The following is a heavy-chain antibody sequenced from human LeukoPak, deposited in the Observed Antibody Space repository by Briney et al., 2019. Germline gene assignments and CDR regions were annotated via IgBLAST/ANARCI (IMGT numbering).Heavy chain of an antibody. CDR3: ARKGLPDY. D-gene: IGHD2-15*01. V-gene: IGHV3-66*01. J-gene: IGHJ4*02. CDR1: GFTFSSDW. CDR2: IYSGGST. Sequence: GGSLRLSCAASGFTFSSDWMSWVRQAPGKGLEWVSVIYSGGSTYYADSVKGRFTISRDDSKNTLYLQMNSLRAEDTAVYYCARKGLPDYWGQGTLVTVSS.